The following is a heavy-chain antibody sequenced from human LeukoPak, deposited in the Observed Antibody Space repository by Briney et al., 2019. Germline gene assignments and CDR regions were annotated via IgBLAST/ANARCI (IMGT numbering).Heavy chain of an antibody. CDR2: IYTSGST. CDR3: ARDLYYYDSGGYPVIDY. CDR1: GGSISSYY. Sequence: SETLSLTCTVSGGSISSYYWSWIRQPAGKGLEWIGRIYTSGSTNYNPSLKSRVTMSVDTSKNQFSLKLSSVTAADTAVYYCARDLYYYDSGGYPVIDYWGQGTLVTVSS. J-gene: IGHJ4*02. V-gene: IGHV4-4*07. D-gene: IGHD3-22*01.